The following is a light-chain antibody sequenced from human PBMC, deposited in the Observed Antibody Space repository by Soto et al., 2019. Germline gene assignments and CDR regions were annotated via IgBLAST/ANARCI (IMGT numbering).Light chain of an antibody. CDR3: QQRSNWPPTWT. Sequence: EIVLTQSPATLSVSPGETATLSCRASHGISSHLAWYQQKPGQAPRLLIYDASNRATGIPARFSGSGSGTDFTLTISSLEPEDFAVYYCQQRSNWPPTWTFGQGTKVDIK. V-gene: IGKV3-11*01. CDR1: HGISSH. CDR2: DAS. J-gene: IGKJ1*01.